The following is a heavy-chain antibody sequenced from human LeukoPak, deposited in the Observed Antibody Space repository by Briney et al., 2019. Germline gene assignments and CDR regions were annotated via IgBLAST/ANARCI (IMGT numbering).Heavy chain of an antibody. Sequence: GGSLRISCGASGFYFSSYSMNWVRQAPGKGLEWVSSINSGSTYMYYADSVKGRFTISRDNAKNSLHLQMYSLRAEDTAVYFCARVEATTGRNYHYYYMDVWGKGTTVTVSS. J-gene: IGHJ6*03. CDR1: GFYFSSYS. D-gene: IGHD1-1*01. CDR2: INSGSTYM. V-gene: IGHV3-21*01. CDR3: ARVEATTGRNYHYYYMDV.